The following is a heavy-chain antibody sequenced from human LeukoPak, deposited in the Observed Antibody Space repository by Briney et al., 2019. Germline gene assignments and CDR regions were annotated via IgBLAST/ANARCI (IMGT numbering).Heavy chain of an antibody. J-gene: IGHJ6*04. D-gene: IGHD3-10*01. Sequence: GGSLRLSCAASGFTFNTYGMQWVRQAPGKGLEWVTIISHDGSNKFYADSVKGRFTISRDNSKNTLYLQMNSLRAEDTAVYYCAKDVSTGFGGIGELSSHGMDVWGKGTTVTVSS. CDR1: GFTFNTYG. V-gene: IGHV3-30*18. CDR2: ISHDGSNK. CDR3: AKDVSTGFGGIGELSSHGMDV.